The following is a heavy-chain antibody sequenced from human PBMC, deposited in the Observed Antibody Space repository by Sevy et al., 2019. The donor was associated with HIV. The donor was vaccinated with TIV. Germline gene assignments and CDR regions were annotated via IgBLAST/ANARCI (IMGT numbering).Heavy chain of an antibody. V-gene: IGHV3-23*01. CDR2: ISGSGGST. Sequence: GGSLRLSCAASGFTFSSYAMSWVRQAPGKGLEWVSAISGSGGSTYYADSLKGRFTISRDNSKNTLYLQMDSLGAEDAAVYYCAAPVGYYDSSGYSYYFDYWGQGTLVTVSS. D-gene: IGHD3-22*01. J-gene: IGHJ4*02. CDR3: AAPVGYYDSSGYSYYFDY. CDR1: GFTFSSYA.